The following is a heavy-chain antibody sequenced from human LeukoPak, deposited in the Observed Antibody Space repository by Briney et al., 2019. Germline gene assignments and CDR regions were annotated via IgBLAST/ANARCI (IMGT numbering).Heavy chain of an antibody. V-gene: IGHV3-74*01. CDR1: GFTFNIYW. D-gene: IGHD5-18*01. CDR2: INSDGSST. Sequence: GGSLRLSCAASGFTFNIYWLHWVRQAPGKGLVWVAHINSDGSSTTYAGSVKGRFTISRDNAKNTLYLQMNSLRAGDTAVYYCARDRGYSPDYWGQGTLVTVSS. J-gene: IGHJ4*02. CDR3: ARDRGYSPDY.